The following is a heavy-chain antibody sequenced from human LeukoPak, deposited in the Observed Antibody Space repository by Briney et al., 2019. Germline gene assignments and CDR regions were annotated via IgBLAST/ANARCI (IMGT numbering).Heavy chain of an antibody. V-gene: IGHV3-48*04. CDR1: GFTFSSYS. Sequence: PGGSLRLSCAASGFTFSSYSMNWVRQAPGKGLEWVSYISSTSSTIYYADSVKGRFTISRDNAKNSLYLQMNSLRAEDTAVYYCARLYYYGSGSLNWFDPWGQGTLVTVSS. CDR3: ARLYYYGSGSLNWFDP. D-gene: IGHD3-10*01. CDR2: ISSTSSTI. J-gene: IGHJ5*02.